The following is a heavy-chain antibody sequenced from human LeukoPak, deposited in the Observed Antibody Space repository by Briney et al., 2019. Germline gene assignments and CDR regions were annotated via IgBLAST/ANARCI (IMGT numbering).Heavy chain of an antibody. V-gene: IGHV3-23*01. CDR3: AKRGVVIRVFLVGFHKEAYYFDS. D-gene: IGHD3-10*01. Sequence: GGSLRLSCAVSGITLSNYGMSWVRQAPGKGLEWVAGLSGSGGGTNYADSVQGRFTISRDNPKNTLYLQMYSLRAEDTAVYFCAKRGVVIRVFLVGFHKEAYYFDSWGQGALVTVSS. J-gene: IGHJ4*02. CDR1: GITLSNYG. CDR2: LSGSGGGT.